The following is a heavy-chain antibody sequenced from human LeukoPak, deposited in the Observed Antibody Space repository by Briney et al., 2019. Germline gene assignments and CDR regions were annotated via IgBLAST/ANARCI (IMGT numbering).Heavy chain of an antibody. D-gene: IGHD3-22*01. CDR3: AKQWPHYYDSSPMDAYFDY. J-gene: IGHJ4*02. CDR1: GFTFSSYA. Sequence: PGGSLRLSCAASGFTFSSYAMSWVRQAPGKGLEWVSAISGSGGSTYYADSVKGRFTISRDNSKNTLYLQMNSLRAEDTAVYYCAKQWPHYYDSSPMDAYFDYWGQGTLVTVSS. CDR2: ISGSGGST. V-gene: IGHV3-23*01.